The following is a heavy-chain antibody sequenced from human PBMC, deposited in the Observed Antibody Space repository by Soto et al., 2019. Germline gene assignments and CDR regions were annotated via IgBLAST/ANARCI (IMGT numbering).Heavy chain of an antibody. CDR2: IWYDGSNK. CDR3: ARDLSPVLRFLEWGNYYYFFMDV. D-gene: IGHD3-3*01. Sequence: PGGSLRLSCAASGFTFSSYGMHWVRQAPGKGLEWVAVIWYDGSNKYYADSVKGRFTISRDNSKNTLYLQMNSLRAEDTAVYYCARDLSPVLRFLEWGNYYYFFMDVWGKGTTVTVSS. CDR1: GFTFSSYG. J-gene: IGHJ6*03. V-gene: IGHV3-33*01.